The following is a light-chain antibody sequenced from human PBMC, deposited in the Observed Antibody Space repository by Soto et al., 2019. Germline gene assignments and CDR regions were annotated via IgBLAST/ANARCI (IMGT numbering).Light chain of an antibody. CDR3: QQSYSTPPIT. J-gene: IGKJ3*01. V-gene: IGKV1-39*01. CDR2: SAS. Sequence: DIQMTQSPSSLSASVGDRVTITCRASQTISNYLNWYQQKPGKAPNLLIYSASSLQSGVPSRFSGSGSGTDFTLTISSLQPEDFATYYYQQSYSTPPITFGPGTKVDIK. CDR1: QTISNY.